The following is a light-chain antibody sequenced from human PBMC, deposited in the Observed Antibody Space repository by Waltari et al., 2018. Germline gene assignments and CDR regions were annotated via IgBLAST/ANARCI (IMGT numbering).Light chain of an antibody. Sequence: EVVMTQSPATLSLPPGERATLSCRASQSVSSFLACYQQKPGQAPRLLIYGASTRATGIPARFSGSGSGTEFTLTISSLQSEDFAVNYCQQYNDWTPLTFGGGTKVEIK. J-gene: IGKJ4*01. CDR1: QSVSSF. V-gene: IGKV3-15*01. CDR2: GAS. CDR3: QQYNDWTPLT.